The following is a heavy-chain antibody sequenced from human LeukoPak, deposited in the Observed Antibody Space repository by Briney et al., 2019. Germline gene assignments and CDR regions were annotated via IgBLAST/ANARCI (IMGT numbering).Heavy chain of an antibody. J-gene: IGHJ4*02. Sequence: PSETLSLTCTVSGGSISSSSYYWGWIRQPPGKGPEWIGSIYYSGSTYYNPSLKSRVTISVDTSKNQFSLKLSSVTAADTAVYYCARTGYNHNIDYWGQGTLVTVSS. V-gene: IGHV4-39*07. CDR1: GGSISSSSYY. CDR3: ARTGYNHNIDY. D-gene: IGHD5-24*01. CDR2: IYYSGST.